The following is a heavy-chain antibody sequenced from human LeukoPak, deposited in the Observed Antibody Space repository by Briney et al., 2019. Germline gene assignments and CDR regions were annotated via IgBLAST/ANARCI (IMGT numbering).Heavy chain of an antibody. D-gene: IGHD3-9*01. Sequence: GGSLRLSCAASGFTLSRDSMNWVRQAPGKGLEWVSSISTSSSYTYYADSLKGRFTISRDNAKNSLYLQMNSLRAEDTAVYYCAPGHHDISTGYSMFYFDYWRQGPLVTVPS. CDR1: GFTLSRDS. V-gene: IGHV3-21*01. CDR2: ISTSSSYT. J-gene: IGHJ4*02. CDR3: APGHHDISTGYSMFYFDY.